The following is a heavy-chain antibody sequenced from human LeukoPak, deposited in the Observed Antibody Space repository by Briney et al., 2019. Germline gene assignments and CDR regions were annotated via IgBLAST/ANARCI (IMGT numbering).Heavy chain of an antibody. CDR3: ARAAVAVPGDV. Sequence: GGSLRLSCAASGFTFSDYYMSWIRQAPGKGLEWVSSISRSSSYTKYADSLKGRFTISRDNAENSLYLQMNSLKAEDTAVYYCARAAVAVPGDVWGQGTTVTVSS. CDR2: ISRSSSYT. V-gene: IGHV3-11*06. J-gene: IGHJ6*02. CDR1: GFTFSDYY. D-gene: IGHD6-19*01.